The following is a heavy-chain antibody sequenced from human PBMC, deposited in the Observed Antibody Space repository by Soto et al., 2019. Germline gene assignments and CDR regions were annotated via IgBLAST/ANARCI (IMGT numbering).Heavy chain of an antibody. J-gene: IGHJ6*03. D-gene: IGHD6-13*01. V-gene: IGHV3-11*01. CDR3: ATSHSSSWYSDYYMDV. Sequence: GGSLRLSCAASGFTFSDYYMSWIRQAPGKGLEWVSYISSSGSTIYYADPVKGRFTISRDNAKNSLYLQRNSLSAEDTAVYYCATSHSSSWYSDYYMDVWGKGTTVTVSS. CDR1: GFTFSDYY. CDR2: ISSSGSTI.